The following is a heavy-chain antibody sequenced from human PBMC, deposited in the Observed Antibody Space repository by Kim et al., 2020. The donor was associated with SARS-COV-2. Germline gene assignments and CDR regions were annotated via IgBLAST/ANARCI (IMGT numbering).Heavy chain of an antibody. J-gene: IGHJ5*02. CDR3: ARGIKKGGYSYGPKGANWFDP. CDR1: GGSFSGYY. Sequence: SETLSLTCAVYGGSFSGYYWSWIRQPPGKGLEWIGEINHSGSTNYNPSLKSRVTISVDTSKNQFSLKLSSVTAADTAVYYCARGIKKGGYSYGPKGANWFDPWGQGTLVTVSS. V-gene: IGHV4-34*01. CDR2: INHSGST. D-gene: IGHD5-18*01.